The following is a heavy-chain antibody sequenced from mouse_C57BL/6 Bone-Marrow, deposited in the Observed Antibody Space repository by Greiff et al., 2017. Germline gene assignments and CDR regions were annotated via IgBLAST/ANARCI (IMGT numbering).Heavy chain of an antibody. J-gene: IGHJ1*03. V-gene: IGHV1-81*01. CDR1: GYTFTSYG. Sequence: QVQLQQSGAELARPGASVKLSCKASGYTFTSYGISWVKQRTGQGLEWIGEIYPRSVNTYYNEKFKGKATLTADKSSSTAYMELRSLTSEDSAVYFCARADYDGTFDVWGTGTTVTVSS. CDR2: IYPRSVNT. CDR3: ARADYDGTFDV. D-gene: IGHD1-1*01.